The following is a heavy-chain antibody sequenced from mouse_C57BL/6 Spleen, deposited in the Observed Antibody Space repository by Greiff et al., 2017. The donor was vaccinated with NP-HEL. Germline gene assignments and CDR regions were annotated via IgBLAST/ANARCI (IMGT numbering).Heavy chain of an antibody. CDR3: SRHELYAMDY. CDR2: IWSDGST. CDR1: GFSFTSYG. V-gene: IGHV2-6-1*01. J-gene: IGHJ4*01. Sequence: QVQLKESGPGLVAPSQSLSITCTVSGFSFTSYGVHWVRQPPGKGLEWLVVIWSDGSTTYNSDLKSRLSINKDKSKCQVFLKMNRRQTVDTAMYYYSRHELYAMDYWGQGTSVTVSS.